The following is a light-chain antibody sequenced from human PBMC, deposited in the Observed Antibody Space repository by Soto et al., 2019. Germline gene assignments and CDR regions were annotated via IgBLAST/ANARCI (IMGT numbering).Light chain of an antibody. Sequence: DIQLTQSPSFLSASVGDIVTITCLASQGIRNYLAWYQQKPGRAPKLLIYIASTLQSGVPSRFSGSYSGTEFTLTITSLQPEDFATYYCQQVNSYPITFGQGTRLEIK. J-gene: IGKJ5*01. V-gene: IGKV1-9*01. CDR1: QGIRNY. CDR3: QQVNSYPIT. CDR2: IAS.